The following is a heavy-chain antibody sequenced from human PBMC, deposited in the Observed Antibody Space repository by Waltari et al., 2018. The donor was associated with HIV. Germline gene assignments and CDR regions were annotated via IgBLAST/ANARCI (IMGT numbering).Heavy chain of an antibody. D-gene: IGHD6-19*01. CDR1: TDYITQPYY. CDR3: VALRTVTGTIDK. Sequence: QMQLQESGPALVKPSETLSLTCTVATDYITQPYYWGWVRQFPGTGLEWIGSIYSNGVSHYAPSLKSRVALSVDMSKNQFSLTLTAVTAADTSRYFCVALRTVTGTIDKWGQGTLVTVS. CDR2: IYSNGVS. V-gene: IGHV4-39*01. J-gene: IGHJ4*02.